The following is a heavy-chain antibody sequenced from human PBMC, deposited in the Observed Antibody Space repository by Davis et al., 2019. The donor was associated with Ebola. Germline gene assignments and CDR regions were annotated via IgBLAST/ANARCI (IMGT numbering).Heavy chain of an antibody. CDR3: AKGERGGYCSSTSCPYYMDI. V-gene: IGHV3-43D*03. D-gene: IGHD2-2*01. CDR1: GFTFDDYA. J-gene: IGHJ6*03. Sequence: PGGSLRLSCAASGFTFDDYAMHWVRQAPGKGLEWVSLISWDGGSTYYADSVKGRFTISRDNSKNSMYLQMNSLRAEDTALYYCAKGERGGYCSSTSCPYYMDIWGKGTTVTVSS. CDR2: ISWDGGST.